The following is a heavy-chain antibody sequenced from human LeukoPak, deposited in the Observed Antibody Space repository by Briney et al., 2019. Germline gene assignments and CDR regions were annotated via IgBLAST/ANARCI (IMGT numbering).Heavy chain of an antibody. CDR2: TYYSGST. Sequence: SETLSLTCTVSGGSISSSSYYWGWIRQPPGKGLEWIGSTYYSGSTYYNPSLKSRVTISVDTSKNQFSLKLSSVTAADTAVYYCASNVLLWFGEYPADAFDIWGQGTMVTVSS. CDR3: ASNVLLWFGEYPADAFDI. V-gene: IGHV4-39*07. J-gene: IGHJ3*02. CDR1: GGSISSSSYY. D-gene: IGHD3-10*01.